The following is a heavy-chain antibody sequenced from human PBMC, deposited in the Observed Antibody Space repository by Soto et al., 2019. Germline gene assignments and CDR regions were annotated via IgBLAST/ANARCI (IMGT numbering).Heavy chain of an antibody. CDR2: IYYSGST. Sequence: SETLSLTCTVSGGSISSYYWSWIRQPPGKGLEWIGYIYYSGSTNYNPSLKSRVTISVDTSKNQFSLKLSSVTAADTAVYYCARLPYSSSYIDYWGQGTLVTVSS. CDR3: ARLPYSSSYIDY. D-gene: IGHD6-13*01. V-gene: IGHV4-59*08. CDR1: GGSISSYY. J-gene: IGHJ4*02.